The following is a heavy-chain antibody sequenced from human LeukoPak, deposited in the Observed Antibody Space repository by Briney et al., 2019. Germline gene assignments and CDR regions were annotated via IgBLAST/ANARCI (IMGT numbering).Heavy chain of an antibody. Sequence: KAGGSVRLSCAASGFTFSNAWMSWVRQAPGKGLEWVGRIKSKTDGGTTDYAAPVKGRFTISRDDSKNTLYLQMNSLKTEDTAVYYCTTDLGRVYDILTGYYRRADYWGKGTLGTVSS. CDR1: GFTFSNAW. D-gene: IGHD3-9*01. V-gene: IGHV3-15*01. CDR3: TTDLGRVYDILTGYYRRADY. J-gene: IGHJ4*02. CDR2: IKSKTDGGTT.